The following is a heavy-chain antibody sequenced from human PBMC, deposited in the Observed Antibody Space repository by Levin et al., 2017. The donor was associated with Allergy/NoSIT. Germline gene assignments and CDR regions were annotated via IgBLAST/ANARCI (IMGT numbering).Heavy chain of an antibody. J-gene: IGHJ4*02. CDR1: GFSLSTSGVG. Sequence: ESGPTLVKPTQTLTLTCTFSGFSLSTSGVGVGWIRQPPGKALEWLALIYWDDDKRYSPSLKSRLTITKDTSKNQVVLTMTNMDPVDTATYYCARTVGDYGDYLGHFDYWGQGTLVTVSS. D-gene: IGHD4-17*01. CDR3: ARTVGDYGDYLGHFDY. V-gene: IGHV2-5*02. CDR2: IYWDDDK.